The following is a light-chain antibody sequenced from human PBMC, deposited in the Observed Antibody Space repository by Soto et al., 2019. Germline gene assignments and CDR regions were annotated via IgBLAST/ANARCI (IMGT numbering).Light chain of an antibody. CDR1: QSVRSSF. Sequence: ENLLTPSPGPPSLSSGGRGPPPLRASQSVRSSFLAWYQQKPGQAPRLLIYGTSSRATGIPDRFSGSGSGTEFTLTISSLQSEDFAVYYCQQYNNWSFGQGTRLEIK. CDR3: QQYNNWS. J-gene: IGKJ5*01. V-gene: IGKV3-20*01. CDR2: GTS.